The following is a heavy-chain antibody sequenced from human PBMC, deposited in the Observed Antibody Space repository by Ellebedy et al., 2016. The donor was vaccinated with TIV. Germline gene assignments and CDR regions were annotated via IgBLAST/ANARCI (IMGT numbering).Heavy chain of an antibody. CDR2: IYYSGNT. D-gene: IGHD2-15*01. CDR3: ARVLPHTDNIDY. V-gene: IGHV4-59*02. CDR1: AGSVTNYY. Sequence: MPSETLSLTCTVSAGSVTNYYWSWIRQPPGRRLEYICYIYYSGNTHYNPSLKSRVTISIDTSKNQFSLTLTSVTAADTAVYYCARVLPHTDNIDYWGQGTLVTVSS. J-gene: IGHJ4*02.